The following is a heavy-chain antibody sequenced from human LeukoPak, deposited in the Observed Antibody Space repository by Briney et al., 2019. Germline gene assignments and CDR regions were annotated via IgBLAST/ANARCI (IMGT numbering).Heavy chain of an antibody. Sequence: SVKVSCKASGGTFSSYAISWVRQAPGQGLEWMGGIIPIFGTANYAQKFQGRVTITADDSTDTLNLQMHSLRAEDTAVYYCAKAYHYGDYYYFMDVWGKGTTVIISS. J-gene: IGHJ6*03. CDR1: GGTFSSYA. D-gene: IGHD4-17*01. V-gene: IGHV1-69*13. CDR3: AKAYHYGDYYYFMDV. CDR2: IIPIFGTA.